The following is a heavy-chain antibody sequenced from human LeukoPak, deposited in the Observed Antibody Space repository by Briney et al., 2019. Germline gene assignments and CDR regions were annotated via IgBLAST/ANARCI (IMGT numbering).Heavy chain of an antibody. D-gene: IGHD3-3*01. J-gene: IGHJ4*02. V-gene: IGHV1-69*01. CDR2: IIPIFGTA. CDR3: ARTYDFWTGYYFDY. Sequence: GSSVKVSCKASGGTFSIYAISWVRQAPGQGLEWMGGIIPIFGTANYAQKFQGRVTITVDESTSTAYMELSSLRSEDTAVYYCARTYDFWTGYYFDYWGQGTLVTVSS. CDR1: GGTFSIYA.